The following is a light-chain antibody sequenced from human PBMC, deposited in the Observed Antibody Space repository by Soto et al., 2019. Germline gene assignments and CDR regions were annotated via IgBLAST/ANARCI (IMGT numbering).Light chain of an antibody. CDR3: QQYDTYSRT. CDR1: HSISSW. CDR2: EES. V-gene: IGKV1-5*03. J-gene: IGKJ1*01. Sequence: DIQMTQSPSTLSSSVGDRVTITCRASHSISSWLAWYQQKSGEAPKLLIYEESTLARGVPSRFSGRGSGTEFSLTIRSPQPDDFATFYCQQYDTYSRTFGQVTKVEVK.